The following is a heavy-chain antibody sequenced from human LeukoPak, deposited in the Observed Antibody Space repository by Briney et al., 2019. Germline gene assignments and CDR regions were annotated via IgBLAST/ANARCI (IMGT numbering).Heavy chain of an antibody. CDR2: IHSGGTT. Sequence: PSETLSLTCTVSGDSITDDYYTWIRQPAGKGPEWIGRIHSGGTTNYNPSLMSRVTLSIDKSKKHISLRLTSVTATDTALYYCARDNGSGYTKGYEHYYYYLDVWGKGTTVTASS. CDR1: GDSITDDY. J-gene: IGHJ6*03. CDR3: ARDNGSGYTKGYEHYYYYLDV. D-gene: IGHD3-3*02. V-gene: IGHV4-4*07.